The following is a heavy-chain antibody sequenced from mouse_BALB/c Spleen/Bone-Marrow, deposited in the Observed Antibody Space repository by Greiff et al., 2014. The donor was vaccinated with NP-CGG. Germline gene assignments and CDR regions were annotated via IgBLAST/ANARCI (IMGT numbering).Heavy chain of an antibody. CDR3: ARAPGYDLYYAMDY. CDR2: IWGDGNT. J-gene: IGHJ4*01. D-gene: IGHD1-2*01. CDR1: GFSLTGYG. V-gene: IGHV2-6-7*01. Sequence: VQLVESGPGLVAPSKSLSITCTVSGFSLTGYGINWVRQPPGKGLEWLGMIWGDGNTDYNSALKSGLSISKDNSKGQVFLKMNSLQTDDTARYYCARAPGYDLYYAMDYWGQGTSVTVSS.